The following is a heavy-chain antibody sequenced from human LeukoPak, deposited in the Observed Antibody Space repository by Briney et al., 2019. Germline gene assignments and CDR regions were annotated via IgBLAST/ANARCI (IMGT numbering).Heavy chain of an antibody. D-gene: IGHD2-2*01. V-gene: IGHV4-59*01. CDR1: GGSFSDYY. Sequence: SETLSLTCAVYGGSFSDYYWNWIRQPPAKGLEWIGYIYYSGSTTYNPSLKSRVTMSVDTAKNQFSLKLRSVTAADTAVYYCARGDFCSSSNCYLRPMDVWGKGTTVTVSS. CDR3: ARGDFCSSSNCYLRPMDV. J-gene: IGHJ6*03. CDR2: IYYSGST.